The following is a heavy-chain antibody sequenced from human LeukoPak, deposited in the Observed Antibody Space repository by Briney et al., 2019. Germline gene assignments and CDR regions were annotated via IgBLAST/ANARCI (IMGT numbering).Heavy chain of an antibody. Sequence: ASVKVSCKASGYTFTSYYIHWVRQAPGQGLEWMGIVNPSAGSATYAQKSQGRVTMTSDTSTTTVYMELSSLRSEDTAVYYWARDIGTDACDIWGQGTMVTVSS. V-gene: IGHV1-46*01. D-gene: IGHD1-26*01. CDR1: GYTFTSYY. CDR2: VNPSAGSA. J-gene: IGHJ3*02. CDR3: ARDIGTDACDI.